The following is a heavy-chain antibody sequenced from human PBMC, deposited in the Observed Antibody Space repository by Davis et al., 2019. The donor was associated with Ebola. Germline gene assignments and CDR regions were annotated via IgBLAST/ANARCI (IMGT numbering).Heavy chain of an antibody. V-gene: IGHV1-8*01. D-gene: IGHD4-11*01. J-gene: IGHJ6*02. CDR2: MNPNSGNT. CDR3: ARPLAPTDYSNPYLYYSYYGMDV. CDR1: GYTFTSYD. Sequence: AASVKVSCKASGYTFTSYDINWVRQATGQGLEWMGWMNPNSGNTGYAQKFQGRVTMTRNTSISTAYMELGSLRSEDTAVYSCARPLAPTDYSNPYLYYSYYGMDVWGQGTTVTVSS.